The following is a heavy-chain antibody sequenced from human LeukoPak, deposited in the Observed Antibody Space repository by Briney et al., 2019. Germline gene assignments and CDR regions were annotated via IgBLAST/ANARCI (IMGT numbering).Heavy chain of an antibody. CDR2: IYYSGST. V-gene: IGHV4-59*06. J-gene: IGHJ4*02. D-gene: IGHD6-19*01. CDR3: ASRAVAADY. Sequence: SETLSLTCSVSGGSISSYLWNWIRQPPGKGLEWIGYIYYSGSTYYNPSLKSRVTISVDTSKNQFSLKLSSVTAADTAVYYCASRAVAADYWGQGTLVTVSS. CDR1: GGSISSYL.